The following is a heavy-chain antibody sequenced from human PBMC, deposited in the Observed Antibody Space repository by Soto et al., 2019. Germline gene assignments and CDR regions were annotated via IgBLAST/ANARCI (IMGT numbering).Heavy chain of an antibody. CDR1: GFTFSSYG. J-gene: IGHJ6*02. V-gene: IGHV3-30*18. CDR3: AKARNSGWSYYYYYGMDV. CDR2: ISYDGSNK. Sequence: HPGGSLRLSCAASGFTFSSYGMHWVRQAPGKGLEWVAVISYDGSNKYYADSVKGRFTISRDNSKNTLYLQMNSLRAEDTAVYYCAKARNSGWSYYYYYGMDVWGQGTTVTVSS. D-gene: IGHD6-19*01.